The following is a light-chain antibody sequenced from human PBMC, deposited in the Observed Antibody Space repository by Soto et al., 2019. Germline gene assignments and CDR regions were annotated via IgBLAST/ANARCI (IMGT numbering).Light chain of an antibody. CDR1: QDIGYY. CDR3: QYSRHLHL. CDR2: DAF. V-gene: IGKV1-33*01. Sequence: DIQMTQSPSSLSASVGDRVTVTCQASQDIGYYLNWYQHKPGKAPKLLIDDAFNFETGVPSRCSGGGSGTHFSFTISGLQPDYVATYYCQYSRHLHLFGPGTKVDMK. J-gene: IGKJ3*01.